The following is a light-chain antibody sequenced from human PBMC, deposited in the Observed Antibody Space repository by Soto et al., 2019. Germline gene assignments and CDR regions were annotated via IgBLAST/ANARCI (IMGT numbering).Light chain of an antibody. CDR2: EVT. V-gene: IGLV2-8*01. CDR1: SSDVGSYNY. CDR3: SSYAGTNNV. J-gene: IGLJ1*01. Sequence: QSALTQPPSASGSPGQSVTISCTGTSSDVGSYNYVSWYQQHPGKAPKLMIYEVTKRPSGVPDRFSGSKSGNTASLTVSGLQAEDEADYYCSSYAGTNNVFGTGTKVTVL.